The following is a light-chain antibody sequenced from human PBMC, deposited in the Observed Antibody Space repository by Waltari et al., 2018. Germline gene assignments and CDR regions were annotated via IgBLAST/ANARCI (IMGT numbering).Light chain of an antibody. V-gene: IGLV3-1*01. CDR2: QDN. CDR3: QAWDNSAAV. J-gene: IGLJ3*02. Sequence: SYELTQPPSLSVSPGQTATIACSGDKLGDKYACWYQQKSGQSPVLVIFQDNKRPSGIPERYAGSNSGNTATLTISGIQAMDEAAYFCQAWDNSAAVFGGGTRLTVL. CDR1: KLGDKY.